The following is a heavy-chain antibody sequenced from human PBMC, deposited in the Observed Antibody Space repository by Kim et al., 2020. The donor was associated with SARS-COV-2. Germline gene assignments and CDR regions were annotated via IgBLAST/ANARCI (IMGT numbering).Heavy chain of an antibody. Sequence: KGRFTISRDDSKNTLYLQMNSLKTEDTAVYYCTTDGYGSGSYVWEDYFDYWGQGTLVTVSS. V-gene: IGHV3-15*01. CDR3: TTDGYGSGSYVWEDYFDY. D-gene: IGHD3-10*01. J-gene: IGHJ4*02.